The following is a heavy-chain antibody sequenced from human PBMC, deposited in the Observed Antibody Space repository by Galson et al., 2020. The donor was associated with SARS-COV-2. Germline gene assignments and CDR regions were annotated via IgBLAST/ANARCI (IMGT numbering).Heavy chain of an antibody. CDR2: IDWDDDK. CDR3: ARSYYDILSGYLAAFDI. Sequence: SGPTLVKPTQTLTLTCTFSEFSLSTSGMRVSWIRQPPGKDLEWLARIDWDDDKFYSTSLKTRLTISKDTSKNQVVLTMTNMDPVDTATYYCARSYYDILSGYLAAFDIWGQGTMVTVSS. J-gene: IGHJ3*02. D-gene: IGHD3-9*01. V-gene: IGHV2-70*04. CDR1: EFSLSTSGMR.